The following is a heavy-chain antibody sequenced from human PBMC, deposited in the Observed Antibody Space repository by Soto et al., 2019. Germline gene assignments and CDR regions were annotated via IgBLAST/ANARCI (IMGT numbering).Heavy chain of an antibody. Sequence: GGSLRLSCAASGFTCSSYDMSWVRQAPGKGLEWVSTILVGGSTHYPDSVKGRFTISRDNSKNTAFLQMNSLTAGDTAVYYCAKATATGGGAFDICGQGTVVTVS. CDR2: ILVGGST. J-gene: IGHJ3*02. CDR3: AKATATGGGAFDI. D-gene: IGHD2-8*02. V-gene: IGHV3-23*01. CDR1: GFTCSSYD.